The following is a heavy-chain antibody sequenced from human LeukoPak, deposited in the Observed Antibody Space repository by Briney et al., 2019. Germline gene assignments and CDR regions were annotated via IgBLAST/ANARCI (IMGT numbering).Heavy chain of an antibody. CDR2: FYSVGST. D-gene: IGHD6-13*01. J-gene: IGHJ4*02. V-gene: IGHV3-53*01. CDR3: AKNAYSSWYRVFLDY. CDR1: GFSVSSNY. Sequence: GGSLRLSCVASGFSVSSNYMTWVRQAPGKGLEWVSIFYSVGSTYYADSVKGRFTISRDNPKNTVYLQMNSLRAEDTAVYYCAKNAYSSWYRVFLDYWGQGTLVTVSS.